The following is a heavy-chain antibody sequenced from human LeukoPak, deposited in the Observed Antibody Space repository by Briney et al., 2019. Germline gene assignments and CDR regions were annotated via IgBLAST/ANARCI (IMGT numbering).Heavy chain of an antibody. CDR1: GFTVSSNY. J-gene: IGHJ4*02. Sequence: GGSLRLSCAASGFTVSSNYMSWVRQAPGKGLEWVAVFYSGGKTYYADSVKGRFTISRDNSKNTLYLLMDSLRAEDTAVYYCARESYGTSFDYWGQGTLVTVSS. D-gene: IGHD3-16*01. CDR2: FYSGGKT. CDR3: ARESYGTSFDY. V-gene: IGHV3-66*01.